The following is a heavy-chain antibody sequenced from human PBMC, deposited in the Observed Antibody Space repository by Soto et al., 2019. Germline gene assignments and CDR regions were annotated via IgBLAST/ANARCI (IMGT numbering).Heavy chain of an antibody. D-gene: IGHD3-9*01. Sequence: SETLSLTCTVSGGSISSGDYYWSWIRQPPGKGLEWIGSIYYSGSTYYNPSLKSRVTISVDTSKNQFSLKLSSVTAADTAVYYCASDSPTRTNVLRYFDQAWGQGTLVTVDS. J-gene: IGHJ5*02. V-gene: IGHV4-30-4*01. CDR2: IYYSGST. CDR1: GGSISSGDYY. CDR3: ASDSPTRTNVLRYFDQA.